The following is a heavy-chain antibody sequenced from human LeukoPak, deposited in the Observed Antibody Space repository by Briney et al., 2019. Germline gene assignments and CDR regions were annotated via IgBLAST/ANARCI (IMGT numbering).Heavy chain of an antibody. V-gene: IGHV4-31*03. J-gene: IGHJ4*02. CDR1: GGSISSGGYY. Sequence: SETLSLTCTVSGGSISSGGYYWSWIRQHPGKGLEWIGYIYYSGSTYYNPSLKCRVTISVDTSKNQSSLKLSSVTAADTAVYYCARSSEVPLYYDSSGYYYVGQYYFDYWGQGTLVTVSS. D-gene: IGHD3-22*01. CDR2: IYYSGST. CDR3: ARSSEVPLYYDSSGYYYVGQYYFDY.